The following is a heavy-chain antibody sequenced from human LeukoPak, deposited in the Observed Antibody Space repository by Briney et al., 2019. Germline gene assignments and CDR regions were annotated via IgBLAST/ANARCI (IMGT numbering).Heavy chain of an antibody. CDR1: GFTFSVYG. J-gene: IGHJ4*02. Sequence: GGSLRLSCEAYGFTFSVYGMHWVRQAPGKGLEWVAVISNDGSDKYYAESVKGRFTISRDNSKNTLSLQMNSLRVEDMALYYCAKDAHSYGYDYWGQGTLVTVSS. V-gene: IGHV3-30*18. CDR2: ISNDGSDK. D-gene: IGHD5-18*01. CDR3: AKDAHSYGYDY.